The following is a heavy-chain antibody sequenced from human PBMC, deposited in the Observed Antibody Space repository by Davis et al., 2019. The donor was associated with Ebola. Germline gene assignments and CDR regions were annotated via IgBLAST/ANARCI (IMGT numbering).Heavy chain of an antibody. CDR2: ISPSNGNT. CDR3: ARGGFPWKYVQSALDY. V-gene: IGHV1-18*01. Sequence: ASVKVSCKASGYTFTNFGISWVRQAPGQGLEWMGWISPSNGNTNHAQKFQGRVTMTTDTSTTTAYMELRSLESDDTALYYCARGGFPWKYVQSALDYWGQGTLITVSS. D-gene: IGHD1-7*01. J-gene: IGHJ4*02. CDR1: GYTFTNFG.